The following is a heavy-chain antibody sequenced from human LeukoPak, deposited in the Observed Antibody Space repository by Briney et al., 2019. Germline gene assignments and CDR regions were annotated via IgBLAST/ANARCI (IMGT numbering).Heavy chain of an antibody. V-gene: IGHV5-10-1*01. J-gene: IGHJ4*02. D-gene: IGHD3-22*01. CDR3: ARQLDYYDKRDY. CDR2: IDPSDSYT. Sequence: GESLKISCKGSGYSFTSYWISWVRQMPGKGLEWMGRIDPSDSYTNYSPSFQGHVTISAGRSISTAYLQWRSLKASDTAMYYCARQLDYYDKRDYWGQGTLVTVAS. CDR1: GYSFTSYW.